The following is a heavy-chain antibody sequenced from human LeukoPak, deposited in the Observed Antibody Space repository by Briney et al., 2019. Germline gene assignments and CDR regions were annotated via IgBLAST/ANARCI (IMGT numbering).Heavy chain of an antibody. V-gene: IGHV1-18*01. CDR2: ISAYNGNT. CDR3: ARAPREGAFDY. Sequence: ASVKVSCKASGYTFASFGITWVRQASGQGLEWMGWISAYNGNTHFAQRLQDRVSMTTDTSTSTAYMELRSLRFDDTAIYYCARAPREGAFDYWGQGTLVTVSS. CDR1: GYTFASFG. J-gene: IGHJ4*02. D-gene: IGHD1-26*01.